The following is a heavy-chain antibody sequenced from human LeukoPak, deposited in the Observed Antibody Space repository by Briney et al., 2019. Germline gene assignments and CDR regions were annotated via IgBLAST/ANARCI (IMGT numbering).Heavy chain of an antibody. CDR1: GFTVSSNY. CDR2: IKSKTDGGTT. D-gene: IGHD1-26*01. Sequence: GSLRLSCAASGFTVSSNYMNWVRQAPGKGLEWVGRIKSKTDGGTTDYAAPVKGRFTISRDDSKNTLYLQMNSLKTEDTAVYYCTTVVMWELRAFDIWGQGTMVTVSS. CDR3: TTVVMWELRAFDI. J-gene: IGHJ3*02. V-gene: IGHV3-15*01.